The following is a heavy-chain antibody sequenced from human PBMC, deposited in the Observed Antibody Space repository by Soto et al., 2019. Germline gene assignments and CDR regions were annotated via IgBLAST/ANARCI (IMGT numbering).Heavy chain of an antibody. CDR2: INYSGST. Sequence: QVQLQESGPGLVKPSETLSLTCTVSGDSISNYYWIWIRQPPGKGLEWIGYINYSGSTKYNPSFKSRVTISVDTSKNQFSLKLSSVTAADTAIYYCARQYGVRIYYWGQGTLVTVSS. CDR1: GDSISNYY. CDR3: ARQYGVRIYY. D-gene: IGHD2-8*01. V-gene: IGHV4-59*01. J-gene: IGHJ4*02.